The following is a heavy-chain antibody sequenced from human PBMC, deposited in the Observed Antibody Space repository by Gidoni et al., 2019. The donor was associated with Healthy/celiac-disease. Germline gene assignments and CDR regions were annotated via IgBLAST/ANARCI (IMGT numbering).Heavy chain of an antibody. V-gene: IGHV4-31*03. J-gene: IGHJ5*02. CDR3: ARGRPAAYDYTNWFDP. D-gene: IGHD2-2*01. CDR1: GGYISRGGYY. Sequence: QVQLQESGPGLVKPSQTLSLTCTVSGGYISRGGYYWRWLRQHPGKGLEWIWYIYYSGSTYYNPSLKSRVTISVDTSKNQFSLKLSSVTAADTAVYYCARGRPAAYDYTNWFDPWGQGTLVTVSS. CDR2: IYYSGST.